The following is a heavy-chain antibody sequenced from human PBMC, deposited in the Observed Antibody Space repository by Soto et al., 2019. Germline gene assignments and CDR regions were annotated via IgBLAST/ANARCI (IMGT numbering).Heavy chain of an antibody. CDR2: ISGSGDNI. D-gene: IGHD2-15*01. CDR3: ARGACITCYYDDWFDT. J-gene: IGHJ5*02. Sequence: QVQLVESGGGLVKPGGSLRVSCAASGFSFSDYYMTWIRQAPGKGLEWVSYISGSGDNIHYADSLKGRFTISRDNAKNSLYLQMDSLIVEDTAVYYCARGACITCYYDDWFDTWGQGTLVTVSS. CDR1: GFSFSDYY. V-gene: IGHV3-11*01.